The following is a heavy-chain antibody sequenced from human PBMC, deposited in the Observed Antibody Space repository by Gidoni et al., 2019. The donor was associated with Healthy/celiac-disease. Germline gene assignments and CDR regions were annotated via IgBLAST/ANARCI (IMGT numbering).Heavy chain of an antibody. CDR2: IGYDGSNK. J-gene: IGHJ4*02. CDR3: ARDRRWLQLGGGFDY. D-gene: IGHD5-12*01. V-gene: IGHV3-33*08. CDR1: GFTFSSYG. Sequence: QVQLVESGGGVDQPGRSLRLSCAASGFTFSSYGMHWVRQAPGKGVEWVAVIGYDGSNKYYADSVKGRFTISRDNSKNTLYLQMNSLRAEDTAVYYCARDRRWLQLGGGFDYWGQGTLVTVSS.